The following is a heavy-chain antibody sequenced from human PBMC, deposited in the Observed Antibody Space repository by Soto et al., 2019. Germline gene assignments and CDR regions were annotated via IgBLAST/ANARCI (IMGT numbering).Heavy chain of an antibody. CDR3: ARVNLVRYFDPGEIDP. V-gene: IGHV1-18*01. D-gene: IGHD3-9*01. Sequence: GASVKVSCKASGYTFTSYGISWVRQAPGQGLEWMGWISAYNGNTNYAQKLQGRVTMTTDTSTSTAYMELRSLRSDDTAVYYCARVNLVRYFDPGEIDPWGQGTLVTVSS. CDR2: ISAYNGNT. J-gene: IGHJ5*02. CDR1: GYTFTSYG.